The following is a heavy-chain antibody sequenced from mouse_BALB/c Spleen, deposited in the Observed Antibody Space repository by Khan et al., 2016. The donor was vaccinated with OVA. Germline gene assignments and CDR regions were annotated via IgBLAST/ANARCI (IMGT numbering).Heavy chain of an antibody. D-gene: IGHD4-1*01. CDR2: ISSGGDYT. J-gene: IGHJ3*01. Sequence: EVELVESGGDLVKPGGSLKLSCAASGFTFSSYSMSWVRQTPDKRLEWVASISSGGDYTYYPDSVKGRFTISRDNAKNTLYLQMIDLKSEDTAMYYCVDHLTGSFAYWGQGTLVTVSA. V-gene: IGHV5-6*01. CDR1: GFTFSSYS. CDR3: VDHLTGSFAY.